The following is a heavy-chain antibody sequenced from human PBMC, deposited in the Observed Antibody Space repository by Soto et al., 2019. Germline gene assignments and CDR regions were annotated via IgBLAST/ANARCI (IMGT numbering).Heavy chain of an antibody. CDR2: MNPNSGNT. CDR1: GSTFTSSH. D-gene: IGHD2-21*02. Sequence: AAVLVSCLASGSTFTSSHMNLVRLAAVQALEWMGWMNPNSGNTGYAQHFQGRVTITRNKSKNTAYMQLSSLRAEDTAVYYLAKNWGSIVVVTAYFDYWGQGTLVTVSP. V-gene: IGHV1-8*01. CDR3: AKNWGSIVVVTAYFDY. J-gene: IGHJ4*02.